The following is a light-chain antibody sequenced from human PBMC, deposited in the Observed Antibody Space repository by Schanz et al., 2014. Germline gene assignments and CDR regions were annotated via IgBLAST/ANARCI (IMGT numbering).Light chain of an antibody. V-gene: IGLV2-8*01. Sequence: QSALTQPPSASGSPGQSVTISCTGTSSDVGGYNQVSWYQQHPGKAPKLMIYEVSKRPSGVPDRFSGSKSGNTASLTVSGLQAEDEADYYCSSYAGNKYVFGTGNKLTVL. CDR3: SSYAGNKYV. J-gene: IGLJ1*01. CDR2: EVS. CDR1: SSDVGGYNQ.